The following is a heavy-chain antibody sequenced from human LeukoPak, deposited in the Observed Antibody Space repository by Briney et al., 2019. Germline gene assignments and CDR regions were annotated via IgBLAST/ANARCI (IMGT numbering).Heavy chain of an antibody. J-gene: IGHJ4*02. CDR3: AIYYDFWSGYRERQARYYFDY. D-gene: IGHD3-3*01. V-gene: IGHV4-31*03. CDR2: IYYSGST. CDR1: GGSISSGGYY. Sequence: SETLFLTCTVSGGSISSGGYYWSWIRQHPGKGLEWIGYIYYSGSTYYNPSLKSRVTISVDTSKNQFSLKLSSVTAADTAVYYCAIYYDFWSGYRERQARYYFDYWGQGTLVTVSS.